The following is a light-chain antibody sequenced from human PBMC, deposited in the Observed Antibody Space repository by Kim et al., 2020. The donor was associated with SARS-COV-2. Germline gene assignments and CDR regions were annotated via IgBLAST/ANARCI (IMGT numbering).Light chain of an antibody. V-gene: IGKV3-15*01. CDR3: QQYNNWPYT. CDR1: QGVRSK. Sequence: SLALGARPSPPGRASQGVRSKLVWYQQKPGQAPRLLIYGASTRATGVPGRFSGSGSGTEFTLTISSLQSEDFAVYYCQQYNNWPYTFGRGTKLEI. J-gene: IGKJ2*01. CDR2: GAS.